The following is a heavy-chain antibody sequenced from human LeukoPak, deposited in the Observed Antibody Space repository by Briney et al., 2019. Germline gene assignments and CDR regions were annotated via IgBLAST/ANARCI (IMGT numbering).Heavy chain of an antibody. CDR1: GYIFATYG. CDR2: IRPYKGKT. Sequence: ASVKVSCKASGYIFATYGVSWVRQAPGQGLEWMGWIRPYKGKTNYAQKLQGRVTMTTDTSTSTAHMELRSLRSDDTAVYYCARDLVHHRLLATNYNWFDPWGQGTLVTVSS. V-gene: IGHV1-18*01. J-gene: IGHJ5*02. D-gene: IGHD2-8*01. CDR3: ARDLVHHRLLATNYNWFDP.